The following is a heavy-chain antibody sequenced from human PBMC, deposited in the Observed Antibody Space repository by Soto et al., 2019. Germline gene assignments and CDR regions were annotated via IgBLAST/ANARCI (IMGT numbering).Heavy chain of an antibody. D-gene: IGHD3-22*01. V-gene: IGHV4-34*01. Sequence: SETLSLTCAVYGGSFSGYYWSWIRQPPGKGLEWIGEINHSGSTNYNPSLKSRVTISVDTSKNQFSLKLSSVTAADTAVYYCRIVVVITPTYYYGMDVWGQGTTVT. CDR3: RIVVVITPTYYYGMDV. CDR2: INHSGST. J-gene: IGHJ6*02. CDR1: GGSFSGYY.